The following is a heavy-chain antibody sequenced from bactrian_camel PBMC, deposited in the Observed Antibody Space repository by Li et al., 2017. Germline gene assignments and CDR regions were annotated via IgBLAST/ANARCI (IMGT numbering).Heavy chain of an antibody. CDR1: GRTDRQYC. CDR2: LNSDGST. Sequence: HVQLVESGGGSVQAGGSLKLSCAASGRTDRQYCMAWFSQGPGKDREGVANLNSDGSTTYSDSVKGRFTISRDNAKNTLCLKLNSLRTEDTAMYYCTSPIEEFYYSTIMVFGYWGQGTQVTVS. D-gene: IGHD4*01. V-gene: IGHV3S57*01. CDR3: TSPIEEFYYSTIMVFGY. J-gene: IGHJ6*01.